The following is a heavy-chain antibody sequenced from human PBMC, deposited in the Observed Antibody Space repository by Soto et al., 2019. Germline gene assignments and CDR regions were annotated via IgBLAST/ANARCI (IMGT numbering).Heavy chain of an antibody. J-gene: IGHJ5*02. CDR2: IYHSGST. CDR1: GGSISSGGYS. CDR3: ARERPDGARLDP. Sequence: SETLSLTCTVSGGSISSGGYSWSWIRQPPGKGLEWIGYIYHSGSTYYNPSLKSRVTISVDTSKNQFSLKLSSVTAADTAVYYCARERPDGARLDPWGQGTLVTVSS. V-gene: IGHV4-30-2*05. D-gene: IGHD6-6*01.